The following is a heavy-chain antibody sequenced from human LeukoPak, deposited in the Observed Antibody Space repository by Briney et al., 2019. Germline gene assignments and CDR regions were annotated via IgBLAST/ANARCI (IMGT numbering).Heavy chain of an antibody. CDR1: GFTFSNYR. CDR3: ARGFIHSS. CDR2: IKEDGSEE. Sequence: GGSLRLSCAASGFTFSNYRMNWVRHSPGRGLEWVANIKEDGSEEHYADSVKGRFTISRDNAKSSLHLQMDSLRAEDTAVYFWARGFIHSSWGQGTLVTVSS. D-gene: IGHD5-18*01. V-gene: IGHV3-7*03. J-gene: IGHJ5*02.